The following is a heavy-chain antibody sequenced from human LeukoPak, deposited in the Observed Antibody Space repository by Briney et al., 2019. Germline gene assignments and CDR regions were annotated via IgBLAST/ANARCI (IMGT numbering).Heavy chain of an antibody. Sequence: PGGSLRLSCAVSGFSVSSNYMPWVRQAPGKGLEWVSVFYAGATTYYADSVKGRFTISKDISKNTLSLQMNNLRAEDTAVYFCARFRDSHYLAPFDFWGRGALVTVSS. V-gene: IGHV3-53*01. J-gene: IGHJ4*02. D-gene: IGHD4-11*01. CDR3: ARFRDSHYLAPFDF. CDR2: FYAGATT. CDR1: GFSVSSNY.